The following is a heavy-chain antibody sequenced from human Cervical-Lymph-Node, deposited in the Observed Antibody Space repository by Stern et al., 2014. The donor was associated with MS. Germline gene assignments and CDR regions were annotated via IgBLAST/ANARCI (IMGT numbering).Heavy chain of an antibody. Sequence: EVQLLESGPEVKRPGESLKISCQASGYTFTSYWIGWVRQMPGKGLEWIAIIFPGGSDIRYSPSFQGQVPISADKSSSPAYLQWNNLKASDTAIYYCARQRYFDYWGQGTLVTVSS. CDR3: ARQRYFDY. V-gene: IGHV5-51*01. CDR2: IFPGGSDI. CDR1: GYTFTSYW. J-gene: IGHJ4*02.